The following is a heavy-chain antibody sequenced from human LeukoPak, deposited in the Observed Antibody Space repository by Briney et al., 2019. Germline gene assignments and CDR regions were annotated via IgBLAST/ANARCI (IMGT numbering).Heavy chain of an antibody. CDR3: ARDRKYPYYDSSGYYPIDY. J-gene: IGHJ4*02. V-gene: IGHV1-18*01. CDR1: GYTFTSYG. CDR2: ISAYNGNT. D-gene: IGHD3-22*01. Sequence: GASVKVSYKASGYTFTSYGISWVRQAPGQGLEWMGWISAYNGNTNYAQKLQGRVTMTTDTSTSTAYMELRSLRSDDTAVYYCARDRKYPYYDSSGYYPIDYWGQGTLVTVPS.